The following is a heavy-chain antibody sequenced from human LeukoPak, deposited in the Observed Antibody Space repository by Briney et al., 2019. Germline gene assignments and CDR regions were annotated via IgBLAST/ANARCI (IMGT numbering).Heavy chain of an antibody. J-gene: IGHJ4*02. CDR1: GFTFSSYA. CDR3: AKDRRFLEWLLCDY. Sequence: PGGSLRLSCAASGFTFSSYAMSWVRQAPGKGLEWVSATSGSGGSTYYADSVKGRFTISRDNSKNTLYLQMNSLRAEDTAVYYCAKDRRFLEWLLCDYWGQGTLVTVSS. CDR2: TSGSGGST. D-gene: IGHD3-3*01. V-gene: IGHV3-23*01.